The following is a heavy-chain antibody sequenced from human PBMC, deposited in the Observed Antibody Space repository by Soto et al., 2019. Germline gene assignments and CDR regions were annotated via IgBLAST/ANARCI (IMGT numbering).Heavy chain of an antibody. J-gene: IGHJ4*02. CDR3: ARDYDILTGYYDY. CDR1: GGTFSSYA. CDR2: IIPIFGTA. D-gene: IGHD3-9*01. V-gene: IGHV1-69*13. Sequence: SVKVSCKASGGTFSSYAISWVLQAPGQGLEWMGGIIPIFGTANYAQKFQGRVTITADESTSTAYMELSSLRSEDTAVYYCARDYDILTGYYDYWGQGTLVTVSS.